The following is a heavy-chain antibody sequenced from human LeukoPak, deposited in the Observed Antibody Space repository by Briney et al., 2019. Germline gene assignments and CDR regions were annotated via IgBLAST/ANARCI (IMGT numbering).Heavy chain of an antibody. D-gene: IGHD3-10*01. Sequence: ASVKVSCKASGGTFSSYAISWVRQAPGQGLEWMGRIIPILGIANYAQKFQGRVTVTADKSTSTAYMELSSLRSEDTAVYYCASTYRSYGSGSFFFDYWGQGTLVTVSS. CDR3: ASTYRSYGSGSFFFDY. CDR1: GGTFSSYA. CDR2: IIPILGIA. V-gene: IGHV1-69*04. J-gene: IGHJ4*02.